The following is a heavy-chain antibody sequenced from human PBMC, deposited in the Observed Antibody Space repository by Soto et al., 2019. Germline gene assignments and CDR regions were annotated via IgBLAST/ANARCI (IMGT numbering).Heavy chain of an antibody. CDR1: GGTFSSYS. Sequence: QVQLVQSGAEVKKPGSSVKVSCKASGGTFSSYSISWVRQAPGQGLEWMGGIIPIFGTANYAQKFQGRVTITADESTSIAYMELSNLRSEDTAVYYCAIEYSSSPPYYPIGYWGQGTLVTVSS. J-gene: IGHJ4*02. CDR2: IIPIFGTA. V-gene: IGHV1-69*01. CDR3: AIEYSSSPPYYPIGY. D-gene: IGHD6-6*01.